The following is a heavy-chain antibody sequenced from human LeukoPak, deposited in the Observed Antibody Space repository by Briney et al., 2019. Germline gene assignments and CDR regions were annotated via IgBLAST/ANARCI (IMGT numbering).Heavy chain of an antibody. CDR2: IDSSSDYI. CDR1: GFTFSTYS. J-gene: IGHJ4*02. Sequence: GGSLRLSCTASGFTFSTYSMNWVRQAPGKGLEWVSYIDSSSDYIYYADSLKGRFTISRDNAKNSLYLQMSSLRAEDTALYYCAKDMPRWGSSWGYYFDYWGQGTLVTVSS. V-gene: IGHV3-21*04. D-gene: IGHD6-13*01. CDR3: AKDMPRWGSSWGYYFDY.